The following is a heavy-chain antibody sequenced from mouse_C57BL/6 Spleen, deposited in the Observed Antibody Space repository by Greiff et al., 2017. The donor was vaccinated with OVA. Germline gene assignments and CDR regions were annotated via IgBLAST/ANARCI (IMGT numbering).Heavy chain of an antibody. CDR2: IHPNSGST. Sequence: VQLQQPGAELVKPGASVKLSCKASGYTFTSYWMHWVKQRPGQGLEWIGMIHPNSGSTNYNEKFKSKATLTVDQFSSTAYMQLSSLTSEDSAVYYCAREITRDAMDYWGQGTSVTVSS. D-gene: IGHD1-1*01. CDR3: AREITRDAMDY. J-gene: IGHJ4*01. CDR1: GYTFTSYW. V-gene: IGHV1-64*01.